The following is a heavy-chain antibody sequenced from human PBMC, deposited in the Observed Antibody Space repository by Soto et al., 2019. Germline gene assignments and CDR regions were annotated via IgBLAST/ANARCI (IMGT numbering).Heavy chain of an antibody. Sequence: ASETLSLTCAVYGGSFSGYYWSWIRQPPGKGLEWIGEINHSGSTNYNPSLKSRVTISVDTSKNQFSLKLSSVTAADTAVYYCARGGLRFLEWLSEYYYMDVWGKGTTVTVSS. CDR1: GGSFSGYY. CDR2: INHSGST. V-gene: IGHV4-34*01. J-gene: IGHJ6*03. CDR3: ARGGLRFLEWLSEYYYMDV. D-gene: IGHD3-3*01.